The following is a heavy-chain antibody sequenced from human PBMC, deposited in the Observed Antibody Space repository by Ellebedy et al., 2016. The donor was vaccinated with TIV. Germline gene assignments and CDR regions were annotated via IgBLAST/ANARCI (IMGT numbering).Heavy chain of an antibody. D-gene: IGHD2-15*01. CDR2: TIPIFGTA. J-gene: IGHJ6*02. CDR1: GGTFSSYA. V-gene: IGHV1-69*13. CDR3: ARGTVVTGDYYYYGMDV. Sequence: SVKVSXXASGGTFSSYAISWVRQAPGQGLEWMGGTIPIFGTANYAQKFQGRVTITADESTSTAYMELSSLRSEDTAVYYCARGTVVTGDYYYYGMDVWGQGTTVTVSS.